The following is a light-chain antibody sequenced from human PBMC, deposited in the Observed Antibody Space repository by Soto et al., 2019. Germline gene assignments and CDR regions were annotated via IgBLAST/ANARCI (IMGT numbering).Light chain of an antibody. V-gene: IGKV3-15*01. Sequence: EVVMTQSPANLSLSPGAGATFSCLAAQSINRYLVWCHHKTAQAPRLLIHGASTRATGVPARFSGSGSGREFTLTITGLQSEDSAIYYCHQYHGWPSTFGQGTKVDIK. CDR3: HQYHGWPST. CDR2: GAS. J-gene: IGKJ1*01. CDR1: QSINRY.